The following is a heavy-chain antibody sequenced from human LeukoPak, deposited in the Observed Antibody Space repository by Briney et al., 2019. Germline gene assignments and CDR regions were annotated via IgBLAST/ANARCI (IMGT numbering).Heavy chain of an antibody. Sequence: GGSLRLSCAASGFTFSRYEMNWVRQAPGKGLEWVSYISSSGSPIYYADSVKGRFTISRDNAKNSLYLQMNSLRAEDTAVYYCARAASYYYGMDVWGQGTTVTVSS. J-gene: IGHJ6*02. CDR2: ISSSGSPI. V-gene: IGHV3-48*03. CDR3: ARAASYYYGMDV. CDR1: GFTFSRYE.